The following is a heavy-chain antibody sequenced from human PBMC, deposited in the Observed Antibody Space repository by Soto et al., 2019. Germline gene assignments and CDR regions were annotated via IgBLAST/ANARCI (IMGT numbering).Heavy chain of an antibody. V-gene: IGHV6-1*01. CDR3: ARDDTRQLGTNYYYYYGMDV. CDR2: TYYRSKWYN. D-gene: IGHD6-6*01. J-gene: IGHJ6*02. Sequence: QTLSLTCAISGDSVSSNSAAWNWIRQSPSRGLEWLGRTYYRSKWYNDYAVSVKSRITINPDTSKNQFSLQLNSVTPEDTAVYYCARDDTRQLGTNYYYYYGMDVWGQGTTVTVSS. CDR1: GDSVSSNSAA.